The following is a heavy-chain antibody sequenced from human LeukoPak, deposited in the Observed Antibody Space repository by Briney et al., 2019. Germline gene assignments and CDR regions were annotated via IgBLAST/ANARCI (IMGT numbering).Heavy chain of an antibody. CDR3: SRVVDSAAVAGTGKYYFDY. CDR1: GCSISNGYY. V-gene: IGHV4-38-2*01. CDR2: IYRSGST. J-gene: IGHJ4*02. Sequence: PSETLSLTCAVSGCSISNGYYWGWLRQPPGKGLERIGTIYRSGSTYYNASLKSRVTISVDTSKNQFSLKLNSVTAADAAVYYCSRVVDSAAVAGTGKYYFDYWGQGILVTVSS. D-gene: IGHD6-19*01.